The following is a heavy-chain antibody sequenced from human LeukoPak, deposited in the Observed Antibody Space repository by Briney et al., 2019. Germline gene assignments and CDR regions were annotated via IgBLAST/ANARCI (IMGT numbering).Heavy chain of an antibody. D-gene: IGHD2-8*02. V-gene: IGHV3-23*01. J-gene: IGHJ4*02. Sequence: GGSLRLSCTASGFTFSDYGINWVRQAPGKGLEWVSSIFPSGGEIHYADSVRGRFTISRDNSKSTLSLQINSLRAEDTAIYYCATYRQVLLPFESWGQGTLVTVSS. CDR1: GFTFSDYG. CDR2: IFPSGGEI. CDR3: ATYRQVLLPFES.